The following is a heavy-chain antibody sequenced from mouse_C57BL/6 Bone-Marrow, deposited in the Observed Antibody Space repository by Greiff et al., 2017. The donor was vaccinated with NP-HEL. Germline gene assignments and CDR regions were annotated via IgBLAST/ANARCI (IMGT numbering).Heavy chain of an antibody. CDR3: ARFYYGSSYLYYYAMDY. CDR2: IDPNSGGT. CDR1: GYTFTSYW. V-gene: IGHV1-72*01. D-gene: IGHD1-1*01. J-gene: IGHJ4*01. Sequence: VQLQQSGAELVKPGASVKLSCKASGYTFTSYWMHWVKQRPGRGLEWIGRIDPNSGGTKYNEKFKSKATLTVDKPSSTAYMQLSSLTSEDSAVYYCARFYYGSSYLYYYAMDYWGQGTSVTVSS.